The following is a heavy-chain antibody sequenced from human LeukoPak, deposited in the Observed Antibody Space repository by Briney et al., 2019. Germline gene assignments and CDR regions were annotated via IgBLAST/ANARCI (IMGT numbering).Heavy chain of an antibody. CDR3: TRRGGEHDF. CDR1: GFTFSGSA. V-gene: IGHV3-73*01. Sequence: QPGGSLKLSCAASGFTFSGSAMHWVRQASGKGLEWVGRIRSKANAYATAYADSVKGRFTIYRDDSKNTAYLQMNRLKNEDTAVYYCTRRGGEHDFWGQGTLVTVSS. CDR2: IRSKANAYAT. D-gene: IGHD4-17*01. J-gene: IGHJ4*02.